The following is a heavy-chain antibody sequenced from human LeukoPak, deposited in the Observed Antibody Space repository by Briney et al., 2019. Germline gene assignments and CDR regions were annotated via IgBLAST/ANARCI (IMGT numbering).Heavy chain of an antibody. CDR1: GYTFTNYY. V-gene: IGHV1-2*02. Sequence: GASVKVSCKASGYTFTNYYMHWVRQALGQGLEWMGWINPSSGGTDYAQKFQGRVTMTRDTSISTAYMELSSLKSDDTAVYYCARDGVYSRSFDAFDIWGQGTMVTVSS. D-gene: IGHD6-13*01. J-gene: IGHJ3*02. CDR2: INPSSGGT. CDR3: ARDGVYSRSFDAFDI.